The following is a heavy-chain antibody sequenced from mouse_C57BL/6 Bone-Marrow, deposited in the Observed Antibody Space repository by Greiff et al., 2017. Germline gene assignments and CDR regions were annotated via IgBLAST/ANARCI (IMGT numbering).Heavy chain of an antibody. Sequence: QVQLQQSGPELVKPGASVKISCKASGYAFSSSWMNWVKQRPGKGLEWIGRIYPGDGDTNDNGKFKGKATLTADKSSSTAYMQLSSLTSEDSAVYFCARGTVVATDDYWGQGTTLTVSS. V-gene: IGHV1-82*01. J-gene: IGHJ2*01. CDR1: GYAFSSSW. CDR2: IYPGDGDT. CDR3: ARGTVVATDDY. D-gene: IGHD1-1*01.